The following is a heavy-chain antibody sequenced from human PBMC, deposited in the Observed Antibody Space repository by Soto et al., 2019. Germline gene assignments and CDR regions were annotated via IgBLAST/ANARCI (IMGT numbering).Heavy chain of an antibody. J-gene: IGHJ5*02. D-gene: IGHD3-3*01. CDR3: ANDRRPITRTSWFDA. CDR2: ISYDGTNK. V-gene: IGHV3-30*18. Sequence: GGSLRLSCAASGFTFTNHGMHWVRQAPGKGLEWVAVISYDGTNKYYADSVKGRFSISRENSKNTLYLQMNSLRAEDTAEYYFANDRRPITRTSWFDAWGQGTLVTVSS. CDR1: GFTFTNHG.